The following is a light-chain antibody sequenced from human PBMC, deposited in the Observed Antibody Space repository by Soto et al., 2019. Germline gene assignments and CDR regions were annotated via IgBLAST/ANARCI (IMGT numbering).Light chain of an antibody. CDR1: QSVGSTS. CDR2: DIS. Sequence: EIVLTQSPGTLSLSPGERASLSCRASQSVGSTSLAWYQQKPGQPPRLLIYDISNRATGIPARFSGSGSETEFALTITSLQSEDFAVYYCQQYDTWPLTFGGGTKVDIK. J-gene: IGKJ4*01. CDR3: QQYDTWPLT. V-gene: IGKV3-20*01.